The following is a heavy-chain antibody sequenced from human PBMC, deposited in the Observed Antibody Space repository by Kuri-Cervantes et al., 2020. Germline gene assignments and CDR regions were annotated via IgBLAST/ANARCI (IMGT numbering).Heavy chain of an antibody. D-gene: IGHD3-10*01. J-gene: IGHJ4*02. Sequence: SETLSLTCIVSGGSISSYYWSWIRQAPGKGLEWIGYIYYSGSANYNPSLKSRVTISIDTSKNQFSLKLTSVTAADTAVYYCARGIYYYGSGSYSKYYFDYWGQGTLVTVSS. CDR1: GGSISSYY. CDR2: IYYSGSA. CDR3: ARGIYYYGSGSYSKYYFDY. V-gene: IGHV4-59*01.